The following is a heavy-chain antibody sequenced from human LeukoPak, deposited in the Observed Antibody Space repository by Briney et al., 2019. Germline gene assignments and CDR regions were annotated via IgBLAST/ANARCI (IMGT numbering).Heavy chain of an antibody. CDR2: IIPIFGTA. CDR1: GYTFTSYG. V-gene: IGHV1-69*13. CDR3: ARSIYCSSTSCSVYFQH. D-gene: IGHD2-2*01. J-gene: IGHJ1*01. Sequence: ASVKVSCKASGYTFTSYGISWVRQAPGQGLEWMGGIIPIFGTANYAQKFQGRVTITADESTSTAYMELSSLRSEDTAVYYCARSIYCSSTSCSVYFQHWGQGTLVTVSS.